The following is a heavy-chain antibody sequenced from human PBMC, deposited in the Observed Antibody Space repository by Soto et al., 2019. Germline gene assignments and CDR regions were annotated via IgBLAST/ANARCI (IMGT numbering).Heavy chain of an antibody. Sequence: QVQLQQWGAGLLKPSETLSLTCAVYGGFVSSGSYYWSWIRQPPGKGLVWIGEMSHSGGTHFNPSLKSRVTISVDRSKNQFSLKMSSVTAADTALYYCARVERGTATTVVDAFDIWGPGTMVTVSS. CDR1: GGFVSSGSYY. V-gene: IGHV4-34*01. CDR3: ARVERGTATTVVDAFDI. J-gene: IGHJ3*02. CDR2: MSHSGGT. D-gene: IGHD1-1*01.